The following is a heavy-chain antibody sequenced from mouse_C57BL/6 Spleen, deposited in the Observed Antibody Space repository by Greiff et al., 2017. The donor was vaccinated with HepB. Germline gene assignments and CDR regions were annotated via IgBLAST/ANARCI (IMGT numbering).Heavy chain of an antibody. CDR3: ARGGSNTWFAY. CDR1: GFTFSSYA. J-gene: IGHJ3*01. V-gene: IGHV5-4*01. CDR2: ISDGGSYT. D-gene: IGHD2-5*01. Sequence: EVQVVESGGGLVKPGGSLKLSCAASGFTFSSYAMSWVRQTPEKRLEWVATISDGGSYTYYPDNVKGRFTISRDNAKNNLYLQMSHLKSEDTAMYYCARGGSNTWFAYWGQRTLVTVSA.